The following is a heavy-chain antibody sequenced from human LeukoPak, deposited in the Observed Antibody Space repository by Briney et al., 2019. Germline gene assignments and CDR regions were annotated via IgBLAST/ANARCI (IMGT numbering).Heavy chain of an antibody. V-gene: IGHV1-46*01. Sequence: ASVKVSCKASGYTFTSYYMHWVRQAPGQGLEWMGLINPSGGSTSYAQKFQGRVTMTRDTSTSTVYMELSSLRSEDTAVYYCARGNAVVVVPAAIAYWGQGTLVTVSS. CDR2: INPSGGST. D-gene: IGHD2-2*01. J-gene: IGHJ4*02. CDR3: ARGNAVVVVPAAIAY. CDR1: GYTFTSYY.